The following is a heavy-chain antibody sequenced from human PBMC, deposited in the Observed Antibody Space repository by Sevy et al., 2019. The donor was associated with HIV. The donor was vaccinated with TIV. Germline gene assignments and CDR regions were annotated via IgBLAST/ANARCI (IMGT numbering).Heavy chain of an antibody. CDR2: ISSSSSYI. Sequence: GGSLRLSCAASGFTFSSYSMNWVRQAPGKGLEWVSSISSSSSYIYYADSVKGRFTISRDNAKNSLYLQMNSLRAEDTAVHYCARYYDSSGYYPVDYWGQGTLVTVSS. V-gene: IGHV3-21*01. CDR3: ARYYDSSGYYPVDY. CDR1: GFTFSSYS. J-gene: IGHJ4*02. D-gene: IGHD3-22*01.